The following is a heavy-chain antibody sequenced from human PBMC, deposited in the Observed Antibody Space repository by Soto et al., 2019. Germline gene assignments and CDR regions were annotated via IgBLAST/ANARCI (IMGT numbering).Heavy chain of an antibody. Sequence: PGESLKISCRTSGYNFTSSWIARVRQKPGKGLEWMGIIFPSDSDTRYSPSFQGQVTISADRSTSTVFLQWASLKASDTAVYFCARKDKSGYFNWFDPWGQGTLVTVSS. D-gene: IGHD3-22*01. V-gene: IGHV5-51*01. CDR3: ARKDKSGYFNWFDP. J-gene: IGHJ5*02. CDR2: IFPSDSDT. CDR1: GYNFTSSW.